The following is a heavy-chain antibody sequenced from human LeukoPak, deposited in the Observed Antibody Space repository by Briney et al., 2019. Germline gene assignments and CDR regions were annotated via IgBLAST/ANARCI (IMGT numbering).Heavy chain of an antibody. CDR1: GFTFSSYS. CDR3: ARAPPSYSSGWMSCDY. Sequence: PGGTLRLSCAASGFTFSSYSMNWVRQAPGKGLEWVSSISSSSTYIYYADSVKGRFTISRDSAKNSLYLQMNSLRGEDTAVYYCARAPPSYSSGWMSCDYWGQGTLVTVSS. J-gene: IGHJ4*02. D-gene: IGHD6-19*01. V-gene: IGHV3-21*01. CDR2: ISSSSTYI.